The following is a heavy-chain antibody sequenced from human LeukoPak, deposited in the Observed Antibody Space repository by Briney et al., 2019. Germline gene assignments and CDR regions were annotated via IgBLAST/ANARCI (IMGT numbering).Heavy chain of an antibody. CDR2: ISYSGSVQ. V-gene: IGHV3-30*03. CDR1: GFTFNNFG. D-gene: IGHD3-22*01. Sequence: GGSLRLSCAASGFTFNNFGIHWVRQAPGKGLEWVSVISYSGSVQFYADSVKGRFTISRDDSKNTVHMQMNRLRVEDTAVYYCARSPRDSRDWTGTLDYSGQGALGTVSS. CDR3: ARSPRDSRDWTGTLDY. J-gene: IGHJ4*02.